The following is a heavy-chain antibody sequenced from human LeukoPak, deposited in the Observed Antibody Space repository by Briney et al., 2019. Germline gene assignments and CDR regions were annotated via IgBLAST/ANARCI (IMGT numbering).Heavy chain of an antibody. CDR1: GYSFTSYW. V-gene: IGHV5-51*01. CDR2: IYPGDSDT. D-gene: IGHD1-26*01. J-gene: IGHJ3*02. Sequence: GESLKISCKGSGYSFTSYWIGWVRQMPGKGLEWMGFIYPGDSDTRYSPSFQGQVTISADKSISTAYLQWSSLKASDTAMYYCASGVGIVGAIDAFDIWGQGTMVTVSS. CDR3: ASGVGIVGAIDAFDI.